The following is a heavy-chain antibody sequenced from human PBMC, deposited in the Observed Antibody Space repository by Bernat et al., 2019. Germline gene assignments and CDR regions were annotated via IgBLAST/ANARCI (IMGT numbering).Heavy chain of an antibody. CDR3: TTESVWGSYRPMGGFDY. V-gene: IGHV3-15*07. Sequence: EVQLVESGGGLVKPGGSLRLSCAASGFTFCNAWMNWVRQAPGKGLEWVGRIKSKTDGGTTDYAAPVKGRFTISRDDSKNTLYLQMNSLKTEDTAVYYCTTESVWGSYRPMGGFDYWGQGTLVTVSS. CDR1: GFTFCNAW. CDR2: IKSKTDGGTT. D-gene: IGHD3-16*02. J-gene: IGHJ4*02.